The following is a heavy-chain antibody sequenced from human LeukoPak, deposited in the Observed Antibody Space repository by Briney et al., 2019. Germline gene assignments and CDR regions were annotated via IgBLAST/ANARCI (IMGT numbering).Heavy chain of an antibody. Sequence: ASVKVSCKASGYTFTSYDINWVRQATGQGLGWMGWMNPNSANTGYAQKFQGRVTMTRNISISTAYMELTSLRSEDTAVYYCASRATKALTGYYKGMDVWGQGTTVTVSS. CDR3: ASRATKALTGYYKGMDV. J-gene: IGHJ6*02. CDR2: MNPNSANT. V-gene: IGHV1-8*01. D-gene: IGHD3-9*01. CDR1: GYTFTSYD.